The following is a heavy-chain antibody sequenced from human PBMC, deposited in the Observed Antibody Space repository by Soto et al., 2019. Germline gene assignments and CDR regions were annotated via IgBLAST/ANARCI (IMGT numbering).Heavy chain of an antibody. J-gene: IGHJ4*02. Sequence: QVQLVQSGAEVKKPGSSVKVSCKASGDTFSSYAISWVRQAPGQGLEWMGGIIPILGTANYAQKFQGRVTITADDSTSTACMEVSSLRAEDKAVYYCARVAISWFVYWGQGTLVTVSS. V-gene: IGHV1-69*11. D-gene: IGHD3-16*02. CDR1: GDTFSSYA. CDR3: ARVAISWFVY. CDR2: IIPILGTA.